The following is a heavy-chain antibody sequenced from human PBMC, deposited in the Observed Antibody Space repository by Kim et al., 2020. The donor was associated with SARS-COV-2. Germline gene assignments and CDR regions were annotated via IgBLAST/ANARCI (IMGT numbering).Heavy chain of an antibody. CDR2: SEK. J-gene: IGHJ5*02. CDR3: ARSRGSYSS. V-gene: IGHV3-7*01. Sequence: SEKYYVDSVKGRFTISRDNAKNSLYLQMNSLRAEDTAVYYCARSRGSYSSWGQGTLVTVSS. D-gene: IGHD1-26*01.